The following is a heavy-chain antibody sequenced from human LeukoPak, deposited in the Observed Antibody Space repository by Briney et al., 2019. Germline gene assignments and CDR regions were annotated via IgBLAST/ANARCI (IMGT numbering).Heavy chain of an antibody. CDR1: GGSISSSSYY. Sequence: PSETLSLTCTVSGGSISSSSYYWGWIRQPPGKGLEWIGSIFYNGRAHYDPSLQSRVTISLDTSKSQFSLKLSSMTAADTAVYYCARLAARGGYYYYYMDVWGKGTTVTVSS. CDR3: ARLAARGGYYYYYMDV. D-gene: IGHD6-6*01. J-gene: IGHJ6*03. V-gene: IGHV4-39*07. CDR2: IFYNGRA.